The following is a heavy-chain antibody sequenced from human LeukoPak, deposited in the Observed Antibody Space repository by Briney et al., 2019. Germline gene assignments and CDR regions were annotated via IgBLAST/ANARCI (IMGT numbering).Heavy chain of an antibody. CDR3: ARHNGFDRGYYYYMDV. V-gene: IGHV4-4*07. CDR2: VYTSGIT. J-gene: IGHJ6*03. Sequence: SETLSLTCTVSGGFINSYYWSWIRQPAGKGLEWIGRVYTSGITNYNPSLKSRITMSVVTSKNQFSLKLTSVTAADTAVYYCARHNGFDRGYYYYMDVWGKGTTVTVSS. CDR1: GGFINSYY. D-gene: IGHD3-9*01.